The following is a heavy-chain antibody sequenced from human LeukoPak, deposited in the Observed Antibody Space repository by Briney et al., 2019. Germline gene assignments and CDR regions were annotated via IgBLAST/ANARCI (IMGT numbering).Heavy chain of an antibody. CDR3: ARANWGYYFDY. D-gene: IGHD7-27*01. Sequence: GGSLRLSCAASGFMFSSNWMSWVRLAPGRGLEWVANIKQDGTEKYYVDSVTGRFTISRDNAEDSLYLQMNSLRAEDTAMYYCARANWGYYFDYWGQGILVTVSS. CDR2: IKQDGTEK. J-gene: IGHJ4*02. V-gene: IGHV3-7*03. CDR1: GFMFSSNW.